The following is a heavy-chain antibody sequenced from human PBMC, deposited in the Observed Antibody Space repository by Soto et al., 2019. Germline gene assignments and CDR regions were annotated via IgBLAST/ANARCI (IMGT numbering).Heavy chain of an antibody. J-gene: IGHJ4*02. CDR2: IKQDGSGK. CDR1: GFTFSSYW. D-gene: IGHD4-17*01. V-gene: IGHV3-7*04. CDR3: VRSRYGGCFDF. Sequence: EVQLVESGGGLVQPGGSLRLSRAASGFTFSSYWMTWVRQAPGKGLEWVANIKQDGSGKYYVDSVKGRFTISRDNAKDSLHLQINSLRAEDTAVYYCVRSRYGGCFDFWGQGTLVTVSS.